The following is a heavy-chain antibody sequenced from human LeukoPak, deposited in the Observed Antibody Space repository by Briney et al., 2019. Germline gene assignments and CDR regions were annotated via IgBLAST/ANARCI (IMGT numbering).Heavy chain of an antibody. D-gene: IGHD2-2*01. CDR2: IYYSGST. CDR1: GGSISSGDYY. CDR3: ARGRVVPAEFDP. Sequence: SETLSLTCTVSGGSISSGDYYWSWIRQPPGKGLEWIGYIYYSGSTYYNPSLKSRVTISVDTSKNQFSLKLSPVTAADTAVYYCARGRVVPAEFDPWGQGTLVTVSS. V-gene: IGHV4-30-4*08. J-gene: IGHJ5*02.